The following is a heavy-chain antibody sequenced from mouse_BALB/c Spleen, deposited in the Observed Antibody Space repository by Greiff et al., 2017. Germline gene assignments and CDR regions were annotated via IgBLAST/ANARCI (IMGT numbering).Heavy chain of an antibody. CDR2: IWAGGST. CDR3: ARNLLWLRENYAMDY. Sequence: VQLQQSGPDLVAPSQSLSITCTVSGFSLTSYGVHWVRQPPGKGLEWLGVIWAGGSTNYNSALMSRLSISKDNSKSQVFLKMNSLQTDDTAMYYCARNLLWLRENYAMDYWGQGTSVTVSS. D-gene: IGHD2-2*01. V-gene: IGHV2-9*02. CDR1: GFSLTSYG. J-gene: IGHJ4*01.